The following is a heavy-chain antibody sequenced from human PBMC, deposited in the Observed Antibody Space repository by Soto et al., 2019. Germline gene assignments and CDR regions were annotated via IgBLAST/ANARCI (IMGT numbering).Heavy chain of an antibody. CDR3: ASRVTPVTTFDY. V-gene: IGHV4-34*01. CDR2: INHSGST. J-gene: IGHJ4*02. Sequence: PSDTLSLTCAVYGGSFSVYYWSWIRQPPGKGLEWIGEINHSGSTNYNPSLKSRVTISVDTSKNQFSLKLSSVTAADTAVYYCASRVTPVTTFDYWGQGTLVTVSS. D-gene: IGHD4-17*01. CDR1: GGSFSVYY.